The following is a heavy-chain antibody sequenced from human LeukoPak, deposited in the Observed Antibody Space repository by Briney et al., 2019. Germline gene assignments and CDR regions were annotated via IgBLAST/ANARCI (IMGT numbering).Heavy chain of an antibody. CDR3: ARWDYGDSRDY. J-gene: IGHJ4*02. Sequence: GSLRLSCAASGFTFSSHAMSWIRQPPGKGLEWIGEINHSGSTNYNPSLKSRVTISVDTSKNQFSLKLSSVTAADTAVYYCARWDYGDSRDYWGQGTLVTVSS. CDR2: INHSGST. CDR1: GFTFSSHA. V-gene: IGHV4-34*01. D-gene: IGHD4-17*01.